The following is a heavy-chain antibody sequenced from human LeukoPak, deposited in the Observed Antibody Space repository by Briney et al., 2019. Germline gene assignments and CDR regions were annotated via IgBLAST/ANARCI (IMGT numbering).Heavy chain of an antibody. V-gene: IGHV4-39*01. CDR1: GGSLTSSSYY. CDR2: IYYSGST. J-gene: IGHJ6*03. Sequence: PSETLSLTRTVSGGSLTSSSYYWGWIRQPPGKGLEWIGSIYYSGSTYYNPSLKSRVTISVDTSKNQFSLKLSSVTAADTAVYYCARHPRNYGSGVGYYYYYMDVWGKGTTVTVSS. D-gene: IGHD3-10*01. CDR3: ARHPRNYGSGVGYYYYYMDV.